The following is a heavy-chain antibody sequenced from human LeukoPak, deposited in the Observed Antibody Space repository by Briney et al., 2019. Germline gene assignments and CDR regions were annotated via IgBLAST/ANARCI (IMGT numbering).Heavy chain of an antibody. CDR2: ISAYNGNT. CDR3: ARVYGSGGSPKLGAFDI. D-gene: IGHD2-15*01. V-gene: IGHV1-18*01. J-gene: IGHJ3*02. Sequence: ASVKVSCKASGYTFTSYGISWVRQAPGQGLEWMGWISAYNGNTNYAQRLQGRVTMTTDTSTSTAYMELRSLRSDDTAVYYCARVYGSGGSPKLGAFDIWGQGTMVTVSS. CDR1: GYTFTSYG.